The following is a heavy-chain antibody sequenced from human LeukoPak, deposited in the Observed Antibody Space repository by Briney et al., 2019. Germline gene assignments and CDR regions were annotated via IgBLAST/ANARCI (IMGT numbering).Heavy chain of an antibody. CDR3: ARESLYYDSSGYYYSGDDY. V-gene: IGHV3-30*02. J-gene: IGHJ4*02. CDR2: IRYDGSNK. D-gene: IGHD3-22*01. Sequence: GGSLRLSCAASGFTFSSYGMHWVRQAPGKGLEWVAFIRYDGSNKYYADSVKGRFTISRDNAKNSLYLQMNSLRAEDTAVYYCARESLYYDSSGYYYSGDDYWGQGTLVTVSS. CDR1: GFTFSSYG.